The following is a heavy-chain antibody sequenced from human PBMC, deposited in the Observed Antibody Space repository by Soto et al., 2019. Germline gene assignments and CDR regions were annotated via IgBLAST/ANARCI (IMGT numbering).Heavy chain of an antibody. CDR1: GFTFSSYS. D-gene: IGHD5-12*01. CDR2: ISSSSSYI. Sequence: EVPLVESGGGLVKPGGSLRLSCAASGFTFSSYSMNWVRQAPGKGLEWVSSISSSSSYIYYADSVKGRFTISRDNAKNSLYLQMNSLRAEDTAVYYCARTNGATTEDAFDIWGQGTMVTVSS. CDR3: ARTNGATTEDAFDI. J-gene: IGHJ3*02. V-gene: IGHV3-21*01.